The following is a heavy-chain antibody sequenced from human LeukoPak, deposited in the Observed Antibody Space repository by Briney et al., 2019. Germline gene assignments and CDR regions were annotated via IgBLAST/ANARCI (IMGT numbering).Heavy chain of an antibody. V-gene: IGHV3-48*01. D-gene: IGHD3-22*01. CDR3: ARDHHRRLYDSQARDTFDI. J-gene: IGHJ3*02. CDR2: ISSSSSTM. Sequence: PGGSLRLSCAASGFTFSSYSMNWVRQAPGKGLEWVSYISSSSSTMYYADSVKGRFSISRDNAKSSLYLQMNSLRAEDTAVYYCARDHHRRLYDSQARDTFDIWGQGTMVTVSS. CDR1: GFTFSSYS.